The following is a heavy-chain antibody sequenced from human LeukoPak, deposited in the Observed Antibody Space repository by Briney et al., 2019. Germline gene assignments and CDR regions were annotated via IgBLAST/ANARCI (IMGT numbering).Heavy chain of an antibody. Sequence: SETLSLTCTVSGDSMRNYYWIWIRQSPGKGLGRSGYIYYSGSTYYNPSLKSRVTMSVDTSKRQFSLKLSSVTAADTAVYYCARAGYCSSTSCQWVPLVWGQGTTVTVSS. J-gene: IGHJ6*02. V-gene: IGHV4-59*01. CDR2: IYYSGST. CDR1: GDSMRNYY. D-gene: IGHD2-2*03. CDR3: ARAGYCSSTSCQWVPLV.